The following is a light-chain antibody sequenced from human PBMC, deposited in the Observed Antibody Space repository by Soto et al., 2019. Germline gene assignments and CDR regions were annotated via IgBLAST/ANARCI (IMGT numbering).Light chain of an antibody. V-gene: IGLV2-14*03. CDR1: SSDNGDYKH. J-gene: IGLJ1*01. Sequence: QSALAQPASVSGSPGQSITMSCTGTSSDNGDYKHLSWYQHYPGKAPKLMIYDFTNRPSGVSHRFSGSKSGNTASLTISGLQAEDEADYYCSSYISRSTLPYTFGTGTKLTVL. CDR3: SSYISRSTLPYT. CDR2: DFT.